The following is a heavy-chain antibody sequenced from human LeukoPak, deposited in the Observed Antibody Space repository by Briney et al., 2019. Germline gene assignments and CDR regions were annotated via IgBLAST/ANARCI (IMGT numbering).Heavy chain of an antibody. V-gene: IGHV4-59*01. Sequence: SETLSLTCTVSGGSISSYYWSWIRQPPGKGLEWIGYIYYSGSTNYNPSLKSRVTISVDTSKNQFSLKLSSVTAADTAVYYCARAGRGYSYGYYYRYYYYMDVWGKGTTVTISS. D-gene: IGHD5-18*01. J-gene: IGHJ6*03. CDR2: IYYSGST. CDR1: GGSISSYY. CDR3: ARAGRGYSYGYYYRYYYYMDV.